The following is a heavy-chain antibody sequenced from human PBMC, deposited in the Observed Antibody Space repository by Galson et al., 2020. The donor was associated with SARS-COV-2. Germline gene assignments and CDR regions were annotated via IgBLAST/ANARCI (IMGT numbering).Heavy chain of an antibody. V-gene: IGHV4-61*01. CDR1: GGSVSSGSYY. Sequence: SQTLSLNCTVSGGSVSSGSYYWSWIRQPPGKGLEWIGYIYYSGSTNYNPSLKSRVTISVDTSKNQFSLKLSSVTAADTAVYYCAGDRSGRFCQAAEVDYWGQGTLVTVSS. CDR3: AGDRSGRFCQAAEVDY. CDR2: IYYSGST. J-gene: IGHJ4*02. D-gene: IGHD3-10*01.